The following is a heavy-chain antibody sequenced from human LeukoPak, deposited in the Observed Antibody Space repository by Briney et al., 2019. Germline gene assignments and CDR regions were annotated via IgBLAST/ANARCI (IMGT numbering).Heavy chain of an antibody. CDR1: GGSISSYY. J-gene: IGHJ5*02. V-gene: IGHV4-4*07. CDR2: IYTSGST. CDR3: ARDEVPTQVYSSGSTGGPNSFDP. D-gene: IGHD6-19*01. Sequence: SETLSLTCTVSGGSISSYYWSWIRQPAGKGLEWIGRIYTSGSTNYNPSLKSRVTMSVDTSKNQFSLKLSSVTAADTAVYYCARDEVPTQVYSSGSTGGPNSFDPWGQGTLVTVSS.